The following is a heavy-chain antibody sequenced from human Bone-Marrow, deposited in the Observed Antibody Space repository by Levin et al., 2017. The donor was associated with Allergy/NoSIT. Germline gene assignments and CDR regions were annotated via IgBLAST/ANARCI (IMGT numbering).Heavy chain of an antibody. J-gene: IGHJ4*02. D-gene: IGHD4-23*01. CDR2: IYSSGST. CDR3: ARGGHDYGGKVFDY. Sequence: PSETLSLTCTVSGGSISSDEYYWSWIRQPPGKGLEWIGYIYSSGSTYYNPSLKSRPTISVATSKIQFSLELSSVTAADTAVYFCARGGHDYGGKVFDYWGQGTLVTVSS. V-gene: IGHV4-30-4*01. CDR1: GGSISSDEYY.